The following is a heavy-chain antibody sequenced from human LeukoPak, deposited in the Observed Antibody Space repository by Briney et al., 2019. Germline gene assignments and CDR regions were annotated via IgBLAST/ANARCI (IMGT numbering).Heavy chain of an antibody. J-gene: IGHJ4*02. V-gene: IGHV4-4*07. Sequence: SETLSLTCTVSGGSISSYYWSWIRQPAGKGLEWIGRIYSSGSTNYNPSLKSRVSMSVDTSKNQFSLKLTSVTAADTAVYYCARGGKATVVTMWGQGILVTVSS. D-gene: IGHD4-23*01. CDR3: ARGGKATVVTM. CDR2: IYSSGST. CDR1: GGSISSYY.